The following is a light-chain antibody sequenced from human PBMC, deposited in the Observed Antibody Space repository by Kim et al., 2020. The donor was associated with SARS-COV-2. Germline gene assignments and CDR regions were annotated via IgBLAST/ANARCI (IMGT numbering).Light chain of an antibody. CDR3: APWDDRLNGVV. Sequence: GLSLILSGSESSYNIERNTVICYQQRPGKAPHRLIYSNNPRPSGVPDRFSGSKSGTSASLAISGLQSEDEADYYCAPWDDRLNGVVFGGGTQVTVL. CDR2: SNN. CDR1: SYNIERNT. J-gene: IGLJ2*01. V-gene: IGLV1-44*01.